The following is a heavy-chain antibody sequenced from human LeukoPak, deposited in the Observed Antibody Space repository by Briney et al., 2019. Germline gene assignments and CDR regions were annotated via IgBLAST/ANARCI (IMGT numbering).Heavy chain of an antibody. CDR2: ISSSSSYI. Sequence: GGSLRLSCAASGFTFSSYSMNWVRQAPGKGLEWVSSISSSSSYIYYAYSVKGRFTISRDNAKNSLYLQMNSLRAEDTAVYYCVRGFGFLEWLSPDDYYDMDVWGKVTTVTVAS. J-gene: IGHJ6*03. D-gene: IGHD3-3*01. V-gene: IGHV3-21*01. CDR1: GFTFSSYS. CDR3: VRGFGFLEWLSPDDYYDMDV.